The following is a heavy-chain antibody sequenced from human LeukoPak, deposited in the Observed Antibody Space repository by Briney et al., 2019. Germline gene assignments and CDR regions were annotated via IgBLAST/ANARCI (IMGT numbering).Heavy chain of an antibody. CDR2: INHSGST. J-gene: IGHJ6*04. CDR3: ARYDYYYYYGMDV. Sequence: SETLSLTCAVYGGSFSGYYWSWIRQPPGKGLEWIGEINHSGSTNYNPFLKSRVTISVDTSKNQFSLKLSSVTAADTAVYYCARYDYYYYYGMDVWGKGTTVTVSS. D-gene: IGHD5-12*01. CDR1: GGSFSGYY. V-gene: IGHV4-34*01.